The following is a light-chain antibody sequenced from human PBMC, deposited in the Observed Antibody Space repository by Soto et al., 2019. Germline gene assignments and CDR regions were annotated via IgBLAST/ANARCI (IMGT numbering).Light chain of an antibody. CDR3: SSYTSSSTLPYV. J-gene: IGLJ1*01. V-gene: IGLV2-14*01. Sequence: QSALTQPASVSGSPGQSITISCTGTSSDVGSYNYVSWYQQHPGKAPKLMIFEVSNRPSGVSNRFSGSKSGNTASLTISGLLAEDEADYYCSSYTSSSTLPYVFGTGTKVTVL. CDR2: EVS. CDR1: SSDVGSYNY.